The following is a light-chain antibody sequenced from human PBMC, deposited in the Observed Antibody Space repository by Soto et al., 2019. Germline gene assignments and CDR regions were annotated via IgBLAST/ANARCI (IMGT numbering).Light chain of an antibody. CDR3: QQRHRWPIT. CDR2: DAY. J-gene: IGKJ5*01. CDR1: QSFRGL. Sequence: EVVLTQAPVTLSLSPGARAALSCRASQSFRGLLAWYQQKPGQAPRLLIYDAYNRATGIPPRFSGSVSGTDFTLTISSLEPEDSAVYYCQQRHRWPITFGQGTRLEI. V-gene: IGKV3-11*01.